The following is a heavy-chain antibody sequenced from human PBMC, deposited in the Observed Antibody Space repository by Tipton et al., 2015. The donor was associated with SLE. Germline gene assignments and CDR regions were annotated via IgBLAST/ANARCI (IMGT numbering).Heavy chain of an antibody. Sequence: SLRLSCAASGFTVSSNYMGWVRQAPGKGLEWVSVIYSGGSTYYADSVKGRFTISRNNSKNTLYLQMNSLRAEDTAVYYCARNYGDLEAFDIWGQGTMVTVSS. J-gene: IGHJ3*02. D-gene: IGHD4-17*01. V-gene: IGHV3-53*01. CDR3: ARNYGDLEAFDI. CDR1: GFTVSSNY. CDR2: IYSGGST.